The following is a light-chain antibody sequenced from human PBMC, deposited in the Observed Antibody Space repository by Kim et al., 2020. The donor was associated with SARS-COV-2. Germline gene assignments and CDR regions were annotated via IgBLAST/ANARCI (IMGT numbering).Light chain of an antibody. J-gene: IGLJ3*02. V-gene: IGLV3-1*01. CDR1: TLGDKY. CDR2: QDT. CDR3: QAAEG. Sequence: SYELTQPPSVSVSPGQTASITCSGSTLGDKYACWYQQKPGQSPVMVIYQDTKRPSGIPERFSGSNSGNTATLTITGTQAMDEADHYCQAAEGFGGGPQLT.